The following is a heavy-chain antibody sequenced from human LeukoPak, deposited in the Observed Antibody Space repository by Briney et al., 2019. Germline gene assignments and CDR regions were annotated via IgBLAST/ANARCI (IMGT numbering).Heavy chain of an antibody. CDR2: INPNSGGT. D-gene: IGHD2-2*01. J-gene: IGHJ3*02. CDR3: ASRTYCSSTSCQNAFDI. V-gene: IGHV1-2*02. Sequence: ASVKVSCKASGYTFTGYYMHWVRQAPGQGLEWMGWINPNSGGTNYAQKFQGRVTMTRDTPISTAYMELSRLRSDDTAVYYCASRTYCSSTSCQNAFDIWGQGTMVTVSS. CDR1: GYTFTGYY.